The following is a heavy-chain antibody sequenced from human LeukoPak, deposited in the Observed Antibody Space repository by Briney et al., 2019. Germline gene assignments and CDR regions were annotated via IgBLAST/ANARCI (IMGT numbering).Heavy chain of an antibody. Sequence: GGSLRLSCAASGFTLSSYAMNWVRQAPGKGLEWVSGISGRGGSTYYADSVKGGLTISRENSKNTLYLQMNSLRAEDTAVYYCAKDLALTVAWAFDIWGQGTMVTVSS. CDR2: ISGRGGST. CDR3: AKDLALTVAWAFDI. CDR1: GFTLSSYA. V-gene: IGHV3-23*01. J-gene: IGHJ3*02. D-gene: IGHD6-19*01.